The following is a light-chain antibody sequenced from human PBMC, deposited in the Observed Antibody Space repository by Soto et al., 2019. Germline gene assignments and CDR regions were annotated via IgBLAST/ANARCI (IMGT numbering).Light chain of an antibody. CDR3: LQHNDYPRT. J-gene: IGKJ4*01. CDR1: QGINND. CDR2: EAS. Sequence: DIQMTQSPSSLSASVGDRVTISCRASQGINNDLGWYQQKPGKAPKRLIYEASTLQSGVTSRFSGSGSGTAFTLTISSLQPEDFATYYCLQHNDYPRTFGGGTQVAIK. V-gene: IGKV1-17*01.